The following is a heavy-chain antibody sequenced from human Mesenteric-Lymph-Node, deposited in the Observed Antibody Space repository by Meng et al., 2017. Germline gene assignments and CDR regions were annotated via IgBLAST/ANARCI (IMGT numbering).Heavy chain of an antibody. CDR1: GFTFRSYG. D-gene: IGHD4-23*01. V-gene: IGHV3-33*01. Sequence: QVQRVESGGGVVQLGRSLRLYRAASGFTFRSYGMHWVRQAPGKGLEWVAVIWSDGSNRYYADSVKGRFAISRDISKNTLILQMNSLRAEDTAVYYCARGYYGGNSDFDYWGQGTLVTVSS. CDR3: ARGYYGGNSDFDY. CDR2: IWSDGSNR. J-gene: IGHJ4*02.